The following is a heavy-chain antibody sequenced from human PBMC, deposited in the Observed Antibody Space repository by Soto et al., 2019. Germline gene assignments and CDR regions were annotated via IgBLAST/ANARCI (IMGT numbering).Heavy chain of an antibody. D-gene: IGHD3-22*01. J-gene: IGHJ5*02. CDR1: GYTFTSYD. CDR3: ARDRDSSGWATYNWYAL. CDR2: MNPNSGNT. V-gene: IGHV1-8*01. Sequence: ASVKVSCKASGYTFTSYDINWVRQATGQGLEWMGWMNPNSGNTGYAQKFQGRVTMTTDTSTSTAYMELRSLRSDDTAVYYCARDRDSSGWATYNWYALWGHGTLVTVSS.